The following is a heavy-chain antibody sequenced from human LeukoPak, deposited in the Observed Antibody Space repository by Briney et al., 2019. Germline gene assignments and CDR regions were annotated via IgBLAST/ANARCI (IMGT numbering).Heavy chain of an antibody. Sequence: GGSLRLSCAASGFSFSTYWMTWVRQTPGKGLEWVAHISQDRSEKYYVDSVKGRFTISRDNAKNSLYLQMNSLRADDTAVYFCARDREGSSWYDFWGQGTPVTASS. CDR1: GFSFSTYW. J-gene: IGHJ5*01. V-gene: IGHV3-7*04. D-gene: IGHD6-13*01. CDR2: ISQDRSEK. CDR3: ARDREGSSWYDF.